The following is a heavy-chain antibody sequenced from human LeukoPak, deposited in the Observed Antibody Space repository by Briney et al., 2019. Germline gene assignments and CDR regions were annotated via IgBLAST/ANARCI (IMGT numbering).Heavy chain of an antibody. D-gene: IGHD3-22*01. Sequence: GGSLRLSCAASGFTFSSYAMHWVRQAPGKGLEWVAVISYDGSNKYYADSLKGRFTISRDNSKNTLYLQMNSLRAEDTAVYYCARGPYYSDSSGYQGLDYWGQGTLVTVSS. J-gene: IGHJ4*02. CDR3: ARGPYYSDSSGYQGLDY. CDR2: ISYDGSNK. CDR1: GFTFSSYA. V-gene: IGHV3-30-3*01.